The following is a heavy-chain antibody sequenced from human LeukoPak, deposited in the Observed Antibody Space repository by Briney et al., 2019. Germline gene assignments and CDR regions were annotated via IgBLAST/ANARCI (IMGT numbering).Heavy chain of an antibody. CDR3: APNRPGPGFYYYYMDV. Sequence: GGSLRLSCAASGFTVSSNYMSWVRQAPGKGLEWVSAIIGSNDKSYYADSVKGRFTISRDISKNTAYLQMNSLRAEDTAVYYCAPNRPGPGFYYYYMDVWGKGTTVTVSS. D-gene: IGHD3-10*01. V-gene: IGHV3-23*01. CDR1: GFTVSSNY. J-gene: IGHJ6*03. CDR2: IIGSNDKS.